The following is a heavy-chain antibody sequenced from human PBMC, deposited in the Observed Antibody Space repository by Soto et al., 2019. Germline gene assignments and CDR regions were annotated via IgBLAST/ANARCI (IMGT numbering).Heavy chain of an antibody. D-gene: IGHD3-9*01. CDR3: ARILQYYDILTGRTHEGGYYYYYMDV. J-gene: IGHJ6*03. CDR2: ISSSSSTI. V-gene: IGHV3-48*01. Sequence: GGSLRLSCAASGFTFSSYSMNWVRQAPGKGLEWVSYISSSSSTIYYADSVKGRFTISRDNAKNSLYLQMNSLRAEDTAVYYCARILQYYDILTGRTHEGGYYYYYMDVWGKGTTVTVSS. CDR1: GFTFSSYS.